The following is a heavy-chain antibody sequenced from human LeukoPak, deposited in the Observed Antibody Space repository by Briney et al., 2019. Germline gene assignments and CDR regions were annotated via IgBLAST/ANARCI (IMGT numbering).Heavy chain of an antibody. V-gene: IGHV4-39*01. D-gene: IGHD6-19*01. CDR3: VRDSSGRGFDP. CDR2: IYYSGST. Sequence: PSETLSLTCTVSGGSISSSSYYWGWIRQPPGKGLEWIGSIYYSGSTYYNPSLKSRVTISVDTSKNQFSLKLSSVTAADTAVYYCVRDSSGRGFDPWGQGTLVTVSS. CDR1: GGSISSSSYY. J-gene: IGHJ5*02.